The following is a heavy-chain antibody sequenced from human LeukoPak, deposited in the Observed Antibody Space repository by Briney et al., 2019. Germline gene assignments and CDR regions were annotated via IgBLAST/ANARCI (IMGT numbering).Heavy chain of an antibody. CDR2: IYYSGNT. V-gene: IGHV4-59*01. CDR1: GVSISSSY. D-gene: IGHD3-22*01. J-gene: IGHJ4*02. CDR3: ARGYFDNSGYSNPFDY. Sequence: PSETLSLTCTVSGVSISSSYWSWIRQSPGKGLEWIGYIYYSGNTNYNPSLGSRVTISIDTSKNQFSLKLSSVTAADTAVYYCARGYFDNSGYSNPFDYWGQGTLVTVSS.